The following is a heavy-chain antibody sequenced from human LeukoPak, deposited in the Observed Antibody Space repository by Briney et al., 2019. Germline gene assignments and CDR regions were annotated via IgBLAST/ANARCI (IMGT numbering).Heavy chain of an antibody. V-gene: IGHV3-21*01. Sequence: PGGSLRLSCAASGFTFSSYSMNWVRQAPGKGLEWVSSISSSSSYIYYADSVKGRFTISRDNAKNSLYLQMNSLRAEDTAVYYCARASSIAARSRFDYWGQGTLVTVSS. CDR3: ARASSIAARSRFDY. CDR2: ISSSSSYI. J-gene: IGHJ4*02. CDR1: GFTFSSYS. D-gene: IGHD6-6*01.